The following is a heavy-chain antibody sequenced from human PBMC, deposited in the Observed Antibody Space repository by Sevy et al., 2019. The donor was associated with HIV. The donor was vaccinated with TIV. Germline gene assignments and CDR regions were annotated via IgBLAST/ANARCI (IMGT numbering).Heavy chain of an antibody. CDR1: GFTFTNAW. Sequence: GSLRLSCAASGFTFTNAWMSWVRQAPGKGLEWVGRIKRKIDGGTPDYAAPVKGRFTISRDDSKNTLYLQMNSLKTEDTAVYYCTTELRYFDWFFTGGFHWGQGTLVTVSS. D-gene: IGHD3-9*01. V-gene: IGHV3-15*01. CDR2: IKRKIDGGTP. J-gene: IGHJ4*02. CDR3: TTELRYFDWFFTGGFH.